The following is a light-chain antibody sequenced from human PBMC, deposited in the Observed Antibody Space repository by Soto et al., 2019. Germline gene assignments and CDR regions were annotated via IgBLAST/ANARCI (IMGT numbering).Light chain of an antibody. CDR3: MQGTHWPYT. CDR1: QSLVHSDGNIY. J-gene: IGKJ2*01. Sequence: DVVMTQSPLSLPVTLGQPASISCRSSQSLVHSDGNIYLNWFQQRPGQSPRRLIYQVSNRDSGVPDRVSGSGSGTDFTLKISRVEAEDVGVYYCMQGTHWPYTFGQGTKLEFK. CDR2: QVS. V-gene: IGKV2-30*02.